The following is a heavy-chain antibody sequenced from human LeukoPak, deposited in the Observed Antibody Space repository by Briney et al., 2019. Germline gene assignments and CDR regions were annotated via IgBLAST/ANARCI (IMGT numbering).Heavy chain of an antibody. D-gene: IGHD3-16*02. J-gene: IGHJ3*02. Sequence: GGSLRLSCAASGFTFSNAWLSWVRQAPGKGLEWVGRIKSKTDGGTTDYAAPVKGRFTISRDESKNTLYLQMNSLKTEDTAVYYCTTDRYGDAFDIWGQGTMVTVSS. CDR3: TTDRYGDAFDI. V-gene: IGHV3-15*01. CDR2: IKSKTDGGTT. CDR1: GFTFSNAW.